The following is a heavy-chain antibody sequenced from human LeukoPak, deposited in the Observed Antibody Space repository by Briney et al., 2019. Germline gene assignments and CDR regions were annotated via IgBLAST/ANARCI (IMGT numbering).Heavy chain of an antibody. CDR1: GYTFTSYG. CDR3: ARGVPYYDFWSARGQHAFDI. Sequence: ASVKVSCKASGYTFTSYGISWVRQAPGQGLEWMEWISAYNGNTNYAQKLQGRVTMTTDTSTSTAYMELRSLRSDDTAVYYCARGVPYYDFWSARGQHAFDIWGQGTMVTVSS. J-gene: IGHJ3*02. CDR2: ISAYNGNT. V-gene: IGHV1-18*01. D-gene: IGHD3-3*01.